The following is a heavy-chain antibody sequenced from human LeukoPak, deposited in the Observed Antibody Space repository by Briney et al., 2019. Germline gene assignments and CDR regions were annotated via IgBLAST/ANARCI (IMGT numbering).Heavy chain of an antibody. V-gene: IGHV5-51*01. J-gene: IGHJ5*02. D-gene: IGHD6-13*01. CDR3: ARYSSEQLVRHWFDP. CDR2: IYPGDSDT. Sequence: GESLKISCKGSGYSFTSYWIGWVRQMPGKGLEWMGIIYPGDSDTRYSPSFQGQVTISADKSISTAYLQWSSLKASDTAMYYCARYSSEQLVRHWFDPWGQGTLVTVSS. CDR1: GYSFTSYW.